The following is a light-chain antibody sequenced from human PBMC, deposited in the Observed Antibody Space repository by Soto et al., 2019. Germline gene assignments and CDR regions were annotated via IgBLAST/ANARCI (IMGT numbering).Light chain of an antibody. Sequence: DIQMTQSPSSVSASVGDRVSITCRASHDIKNFLTWFRQKPGKALNSLISVASRLQSGVPSRFSGSGSGTVFTLTISSLQPEDFATYYCQQYNTYPPTFGGGTKVEIK. CDR1: HDIKNF. J-gene: IGKJ4*01. V-gene: IGKV1-16*01. CDR2: VAS. CDR3: QQYNTYPPT.